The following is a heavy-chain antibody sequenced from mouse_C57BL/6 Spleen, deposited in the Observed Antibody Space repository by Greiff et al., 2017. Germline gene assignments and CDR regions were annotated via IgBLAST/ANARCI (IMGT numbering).Heavy chain of an antibody. D-gene: IGHD1-1*01. J-gene: IGHJ2*01. CDR3: ARGSYYYGSGDFDY. Sequence: QVQLQQSGAELVKPGASVKISCKASGYAFSSYWMNWVKQRPGKGLEWIGQIYPGDGDTNYNGKFKGKATLTADKSSSTAYMQLSSLTSEDSAVYFCARGSYYYGSGDFDYWGQGTTLTVSS. V-gene: IGHV1-80*01. CDR1: GYAFSSYW. CDR2: IYPGDGDT.